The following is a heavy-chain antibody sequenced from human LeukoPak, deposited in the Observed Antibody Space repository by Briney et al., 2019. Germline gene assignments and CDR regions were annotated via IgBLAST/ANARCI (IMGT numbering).Heavy chain of an antibody. CDR3: ARDAGYSSGWSIGSTYYFDY. CDR1: GFTVSSTY. D-gene: IGHD6-19*01. CDR2: ISSSSSYI. V-gene: IGHV3-21*01. J-gene: IGHJ4*02. Sequence: GGSLRLSCAASGFTVSSTYMSWVRQAPGKGLEWVSSISSSSSYIYYADSVKGRFTISRDNAKNSLYLQMNSLRAEDTAVYYCARDAGYSSGWSIGSTYYFDYWGQGTLVTVSS.